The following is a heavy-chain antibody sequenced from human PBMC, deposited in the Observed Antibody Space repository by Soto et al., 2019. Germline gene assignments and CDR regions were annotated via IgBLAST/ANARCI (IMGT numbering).Heavy chain of an antibody. D-gene: IGHD7-27*01. CDR2: IPNNGSP. CDR1: GGSVRTGSYH. CDR3: ARIGWGGDS. V-gene: IGHV4-61*01. Sequence: PSDTLSLTCSGSGGSVRTGSYHWSWIRQPPGKGLEWIGFIPNNGSPDYNPSLKSRVVVSIDRSKNQFSLKVNSVTAADTAVYFCARIGWGGDSWGQGTLVTVSS. J-gene: IGHJ4*02.